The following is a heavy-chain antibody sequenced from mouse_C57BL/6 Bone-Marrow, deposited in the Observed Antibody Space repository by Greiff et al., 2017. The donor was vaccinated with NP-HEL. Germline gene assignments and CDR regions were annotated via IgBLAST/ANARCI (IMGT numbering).Heavy chain of an antibody. V-gene: IGHV3-6*01. Sequence: ESGPGLVKPSQSLSLTCSVTGYSITSGYYWNWIRQFPGNKLEWMGYISYDGSNNYNPSLKNRISITRDTSKNQFFLKLNSVTTEDTATYYCASFYYGYDYWGQGTTLTVSS. CDR1: GYSITSGYY. J-gene: IGHJ2*01. CDR3: ASFYYGYDY. CDR2: ISYDGSN. D-gene: IGHD2-2*01.